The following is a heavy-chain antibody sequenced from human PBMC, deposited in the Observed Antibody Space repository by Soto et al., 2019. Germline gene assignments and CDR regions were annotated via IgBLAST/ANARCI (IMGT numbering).Heavy chain of an antibody. CDR2: INPNSGGT. D-gene: IGHD3-16*01. CDR1: GSTFTGYY. V-gene: IGHV1-2*04. CDR3: ARDFRLAVRRGYYYYGIDV. J-gene: IGHJ6*02. Sequence: ASVKVSCKASGSTFTGYYMHWVRQAPGQGLEWMGWINPNSGGTNYAQKFQGWVTMTRDTSISTAYMELSRLRSDDTAVYYCARDFRLAVRRGYYYYGIDVWGQGIMVSGFS.